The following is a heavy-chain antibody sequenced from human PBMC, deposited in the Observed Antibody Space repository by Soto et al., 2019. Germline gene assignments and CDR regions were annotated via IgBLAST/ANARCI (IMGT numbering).Heavy chain of an antibody. D-gene: IGHD4-17*01. J-gene: IGHJ3*01. V-gene: IGHV3-23*01. CDR3: AKGPYFFYYGDYGTDREDSFDY. CDR1: GFTFSSYA. Sequence: EVQLLESGGGLVQPGGSLRLSCAASGFTFSSYAMSWVRQAPGKGLEWVSAISGSGGSTYYADSVKGRFTISRDNSKNTLYLQMNSLIAEDTAEYYCAKGPYFFYYGDYGTDREDSFDYWGQGTMVTVSS. CDR2: ISGSGGST.